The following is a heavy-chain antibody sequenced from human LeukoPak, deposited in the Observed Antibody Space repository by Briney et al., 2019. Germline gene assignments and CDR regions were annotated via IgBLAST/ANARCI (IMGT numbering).Heavy chain of an antibody. Sequence: ASVKVSCKAPGYTFTSYDINWVRQATGQGLEWMGWMNPNSGNTGFAQKFQGRVTMTRTTSISTAYMELSSLRSEDTAVYYCARNDYGGHDAFDIWGQGTMVTVSS. CDR3: ARNDYGGHDAFDI. J-gene: IGHJ3*02. V-gene: IGHV1-8*01. CDR2: MNPNSGNT. CDR1: GYTFTSYD. D-gene: IGHD4-17*01.